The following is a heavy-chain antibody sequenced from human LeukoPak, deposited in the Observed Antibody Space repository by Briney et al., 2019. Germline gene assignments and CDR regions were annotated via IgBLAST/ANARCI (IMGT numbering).Heavy chain of an antibody. CDR3: ARFRNMVRGVIIHAFDY. D-gene: IGHD3-10*01. Sequence: GGSLRLSCAASGFTFSSYAMSWVRQAPGKGLEWVSAISGSGGSTYYADSVKGRFTISRDNSKNTLYLQMNSLRAEDTAVYYCARFRNMVRGVIIHAFDYWGQGTLVTVSS. CDR1: GFTFSSYA. V-gene: IGHV3-23*01. J-gene: IGHJ4*02. CDR2: ISGSGGST.